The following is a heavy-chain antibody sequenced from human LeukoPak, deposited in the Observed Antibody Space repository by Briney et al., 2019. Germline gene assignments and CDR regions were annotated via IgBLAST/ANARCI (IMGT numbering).Heavy chain of an antibody. J-gene: IGHJ4*02. V-gene: IGHV1-2*06. CDR3: ARDKGPLPGVY. Sequence: ASVKVSCKASGYTFTGYYMHWVRQAPGQGLEWMGRINPNSGGTNYAQKFQGRVTMTRDTSASTAYMELSSLRSEDTAVYYCARDKGPLPGVYWGQGALVTVSS. CDR2: INPNSGGT. CDR1: GYTFTGYY. D-gene: IGHD3-10*01.